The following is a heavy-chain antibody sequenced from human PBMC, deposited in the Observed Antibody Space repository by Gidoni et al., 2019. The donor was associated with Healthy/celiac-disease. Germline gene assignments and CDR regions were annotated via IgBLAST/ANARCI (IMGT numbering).Heavy chain of an antibody. CDR2: IYYSGST. V-gene: IGHV4-39*01. CDR1: GGSISSSSYY. D-gene: IGHD2-2*01. Sequence: QLQLQESGPGLVKPSETLSLTCTVSGGSISSSSYYWGWIRQPPGKGLALIGSIYYSGSTYYNPSLKSRVTISVDTSKNQFSLKLSSVTAADTAVYYCARHKYFKGNWFDPWGQGTLVTVSS. J-gene: IGHJ5*02. CDR3: ARHKYFKGNWFDP.